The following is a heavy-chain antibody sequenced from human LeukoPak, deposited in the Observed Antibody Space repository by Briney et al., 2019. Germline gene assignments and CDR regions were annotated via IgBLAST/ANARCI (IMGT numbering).Heavy chain of an antibody. CDR3: ARGLVVPAAPTYYYYYYGMDV. CDR2: IYTSGST. CDR1: GGSISGYY. Sequence: SETLSLTCTVSGGSISGYYWSWIRQPAGKGLEWIGRIYTSGSTNYNPSLKSRVTMSVDTSKNQFSLKLSSVTAADTAVYYCARGLVVPAAPTYYYYYYGMDVWGQGTTVTVSS. V-gene: IGHV4-4*07. J-gene: IGHJ6*02. D-gene: IGHD2-2*01.